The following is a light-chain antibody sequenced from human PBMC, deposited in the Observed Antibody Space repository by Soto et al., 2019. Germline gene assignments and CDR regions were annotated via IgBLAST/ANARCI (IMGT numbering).Light chain of an antibody. CDR3: PQSYITLT. CDR1: QSISSY. CDR2: AAS. V-gene: IGKV1-39*01. Sequence: DIQMTQAPSSLSASVGDRVTITCRASQSISSYLTWYQQKPGKAPKLLLYAASSLQSSVPSRFSGSGSGTDFTPTISSLQPEDFATYYCPQSYITLTFGQGTKVEIK. J-gene: IGKJ1*01.